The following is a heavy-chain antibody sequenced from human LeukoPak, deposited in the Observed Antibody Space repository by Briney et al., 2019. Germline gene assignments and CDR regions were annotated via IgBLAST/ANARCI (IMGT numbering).Heavy chain of an antibody. CDR3: ARVPGGRGYLNWFDP. V-gene: IGHV4-38-2*02. CDR1: GYSISSGYY. J-gene: IGHJ5*02. CDR2: IYHSGST. Sequence: SETLSLTCTVSGYSISSGYYWGWIRQPPGKGLEWIGSIYHSGSTYYNPSLKSRVNISVDTSKNQFSLKLSSVTAADTAVYYCARVPGGRGYLNWFDPWGQGTLVTVSS. D-gene: IGHD3-16*01.